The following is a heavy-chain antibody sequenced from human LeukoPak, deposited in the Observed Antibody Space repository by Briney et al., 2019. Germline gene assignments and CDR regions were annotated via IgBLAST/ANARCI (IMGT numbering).Heavy chain of an antibody. CDR2: ISPNNGGT. V-gene: IGHV1-2*06. CDR1: GYAFTDYY. D-gene: IGHD1-1*01. CDR3: ATVEGSGAASNE. J-gene: IGHJ4*02. Sequence: VASVKVSCKASGYAFTDYYIHWVRQAPGQGLEWVGRISPNNGGTVYAQKFQGRVTMTSDTSITTAYMELSRLRSDDTAIYFCATVEGSGAASNEWGQGTLVSVSS.